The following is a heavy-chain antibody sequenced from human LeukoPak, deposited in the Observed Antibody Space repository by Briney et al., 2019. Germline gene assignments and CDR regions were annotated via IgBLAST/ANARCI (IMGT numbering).Heavy chain of an antibody. V-gene: IGHV3-66*01. CDR2: IYSGHIT. CDR3: AKGKRIGRRSMWFGDDYMDV. D-gene: IGHD3-10*01. CDR1: GFSVSDHY. J-gene: IGHJ6*03. Sequence: PGGSLRLSCAASGFSVSDHYMSWVRQPPGKGLQWISVIYSGHITSYGESVKGRFTISRDDSKNTIYLLMNSLRAEDTSVYYCAKGKRIGRRSMWFGDDYMDVWGKGTTVSVSS.